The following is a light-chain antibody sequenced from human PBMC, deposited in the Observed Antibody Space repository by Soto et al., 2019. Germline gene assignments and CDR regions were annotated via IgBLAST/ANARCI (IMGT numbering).Light chain of an antibody. J-gene: IGKJ4*01. V-gene: IGKV3-11*01. Sequence: EIVLTQSPATLSLSPGERATLSCRASQSVTSNIAWYQQKPGQAPRLLIYDASNRATGIPARFSGSGSGTDFTLTISSLEPEDFVIYYCQQRGDWPLTFGGGTNVEI. CDR3: QQRGDWPLT. CDR1: QSVTSN. CDR2: DAS.